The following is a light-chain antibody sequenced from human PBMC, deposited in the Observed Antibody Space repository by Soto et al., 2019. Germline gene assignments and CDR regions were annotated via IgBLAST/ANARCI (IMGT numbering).Light chain of an antibody. CDR2: EVN. J-gene: IGLJ1*01. Sequence: LTQPASVSGSPGQSVTISCTGPRSDIGDSNFISWYQHSPGKAPRLLIYEVNNRPSGVSKRFSGSKAGNTASLTISGLLDDDEADYFCASFRSGTILVFGSGTKV. CDR3: ASFRSGTILV. CDR1: RSDIGDSNF. V-gene: IGLV2-14*01.